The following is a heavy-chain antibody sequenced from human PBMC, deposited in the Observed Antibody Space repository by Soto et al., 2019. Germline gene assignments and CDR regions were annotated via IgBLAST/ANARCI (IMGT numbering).Heavy chain of an antibody. V-gene: IGHV3-23*01. J-gene: IGHJ4*02. D-gene: IGHD2-21*02. Sequence: PGGSLRLSCSASRFTFGGYAMSWVRQAPGKGLEWVSGITGNAANTVYADSVKGRFTISRDNSKNALYLQLNSLRAEDTAVYFCAKAAGDCGGDSYSSSFDSWGQGALVTVSS. CDR3: AKAAGDCGGDSYSSSFDS. CDR1: RFTFGGYA. CDR2: ITGNAANT.